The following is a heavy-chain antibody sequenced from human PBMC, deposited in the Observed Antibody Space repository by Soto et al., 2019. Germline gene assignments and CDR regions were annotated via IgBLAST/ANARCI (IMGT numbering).Heavy chain of an antibody. Sequence: PGGSLRLSCAASGFTFSNYAMSWVRQAPGKGLEWVSVISGSGGSAFYADTVKGRFTISRDNSKKTLYLQMNSLRAEDTAVFYFARGVSGYSTYYYYYYTDVWGKGTTVTVSS. D-gene: IGHD6-25*01. J-gene: IGHJ6*03. CDR3: ARGVSGYSTYYYYYYTDV. V-gene: IGHV3-23*01. CDR2: ISGSGGSA. CDR1: GFTFSNYA.